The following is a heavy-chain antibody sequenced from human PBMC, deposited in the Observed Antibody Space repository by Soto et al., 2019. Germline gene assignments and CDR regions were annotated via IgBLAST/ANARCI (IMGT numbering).Heavy chain of an antibody. D-gene: IGHD2-2*01. CDR2: IYYSGST. V-gene: IGHV4-39*02. CDR1: PGSISSISCY. Sequence: SETLSLTGTPAPGSISSISCYWGCISQLPGKGLELFGSIYYSGSTYYNPSLKSRVTISVDTSKNQFSLKLSSVTAADTAVYYCARDRSSPYAYYYYYGMDVWGQGTTVT. CDR3: ARDRSSPYAYYYYYGMDV. J-gene: IGHJ6*02.